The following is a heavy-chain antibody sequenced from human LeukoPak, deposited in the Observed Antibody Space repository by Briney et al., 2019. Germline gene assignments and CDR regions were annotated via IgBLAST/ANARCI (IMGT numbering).Heavy chain of an antibody. J-gene: IGHJ4*02. V-gene: IGHV1-69*13. CDR3: ARDYQDEAGRVTPFDY. D-gene: IGHD2-2*01. CDR1: GGTFSSYA. CDR2: IIPIFGTA. Sequence: GASVKVSCKASGGTFSSYAISWVRQAPGQGLEWMGGIIPIFGTANYAQKFQGRVTITADESTSTAYMELSSLRSEDTAVYYCARDYQDEAGRVTPFDYWGQGTLVTVSS.